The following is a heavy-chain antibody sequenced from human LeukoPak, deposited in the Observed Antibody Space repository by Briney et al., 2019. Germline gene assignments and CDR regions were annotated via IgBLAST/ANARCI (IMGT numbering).Heavy chain of an antibody. CDR3: ARCPGQYQLLYRRYYYYGMDV. Sequence: ASVKVSCKASGYTFTSYDINWVRQATGQGLEWMGWMSPNSGNTGYAQKFQGRVTMTRNTSISTAYMELSSLRSEDTAVYYCARCPGQYQLLYRRYYYYGMDVWGQGTTVTVSS. V-gene: IGHV1-8*01. J-gene: IGHJ6*02. CDR2: MSPNSGNT. CDR1: GYTFTSYD. D-gene: IGHD2-2*02.